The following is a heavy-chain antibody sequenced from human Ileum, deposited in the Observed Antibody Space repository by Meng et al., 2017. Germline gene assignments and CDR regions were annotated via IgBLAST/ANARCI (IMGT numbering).Heavy chain of an antibody. V-gene: IGHV4-4*02. CDR2: IHYTAGT. J-gene: IGHJ4*02. Sequence: QGHVQGWGPGLVSPGGTLSLTCAVSGGSISATNWWYWVRQPPGKGLEWLREIHYTAGTNYNPSLKSRVTMSVDKAKNQFSLILTSVTAADTAVYYCARDPYSGGPGNYWGQGTLVTVSS. CDR3: ARDPYSGGPGNY. CDR1: GGSISATNW. D-gene: IGHD1-26*01.